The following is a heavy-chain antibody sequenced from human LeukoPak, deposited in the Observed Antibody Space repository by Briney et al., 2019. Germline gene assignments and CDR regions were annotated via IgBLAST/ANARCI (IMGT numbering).Heavy chain of an antibody. CDR3: TADLRGDYAPSLAS. CDR1: GFTFSRAW. CDR2: FKSKTDGGTT. J-gene: IGHJ4*02. D-gene: IGHD4-17*01. Sequence: NAGGSLRLSCAASGFTFSRAWVNWVRQAPGKGLEWVGRFKSKTDGGTTDYAAPVKGRFTISRDDSESTLYLQMNSLKTEDTALYYCTADLRGDYAPSLASWGQGTLVTVSS. V-gene: IGHV3-15*01.